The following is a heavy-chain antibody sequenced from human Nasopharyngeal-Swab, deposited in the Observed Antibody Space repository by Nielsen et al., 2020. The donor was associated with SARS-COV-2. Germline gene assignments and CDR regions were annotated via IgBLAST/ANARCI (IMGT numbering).Heavy chain of an antibody. Sequence: SETLSLTCTVSGGSMNSDNFYWGWIRLPPGKGLDWIGNIYSSGSTYFNPSLKGRVTISLDTSKNQFSLRLHSVTAADTAVYYCASGGSGSNYYMAVWAKGPRSPSP. V-gene: IGHV4-39*07. CDR1: GGSMNSDNFY. CDR2: IYSSGST. D-gene: IGHD3-22*01. J-gene: IGHJ6*03. CDR3: ASGGSGSNYYMAV.